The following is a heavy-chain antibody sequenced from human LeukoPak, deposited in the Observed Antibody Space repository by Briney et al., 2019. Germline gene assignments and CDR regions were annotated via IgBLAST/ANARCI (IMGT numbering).Heavy chain of an antibody. V-gene: IGHV4-34*01. J-gene: IGHJ5*02. CDR1: GGSFSGYY. CDR2: INHSGST. CDR3: WRGREYYDFWSGYYDWFDP. Sequence: SETLSLTCAVYGGSFSGYYWSWIHQPPGKGLEWIGEINHSGSTNYNPSLKSRVTISVDTPKKQFSLKLSCVNAADKAVYYWWRGREYYDFWSGYYDWFDPWGQGTLVTVSS. D-gene: IGHD3-3*01.